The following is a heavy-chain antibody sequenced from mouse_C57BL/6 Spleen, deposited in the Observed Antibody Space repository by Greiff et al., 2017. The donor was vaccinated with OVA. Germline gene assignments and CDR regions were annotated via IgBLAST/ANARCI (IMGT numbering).Heavy chain of an antibody. J-gene: IGHJ4*01. Sequence: EVKLVESGAELVKPGASVKLSCTASGFNIKDYYMHWVKQRTEQGLEWIGRIDPEDGETKYAPKFQGKATITADTSSNTAYLQLSSLTSEDTAVYYCAQTAQVLYAMDYWGQGTSVTVSS. CDR2: IDPEDGET. CDR1: GFNIKDYY. D-gene: IGHD3-2*02. CDR3: AQTAQVLYAMDY. V-gene: IGHV14-2*01.